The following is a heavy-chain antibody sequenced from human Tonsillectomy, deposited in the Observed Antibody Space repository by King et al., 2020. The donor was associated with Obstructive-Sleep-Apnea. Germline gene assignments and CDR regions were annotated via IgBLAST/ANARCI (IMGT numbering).Heavy chain of an antibody. CDR2: IYYSGRT. CDR1: GGSISSGVYY. J-gene: IGHJ3*02. D-gene: IGHD6-13*01. CDR3: AGGEEDRSSWYRGRGNDAFDI. V-gene: IGHV4-31*03. Sequence: VQLQESGPGLVKPSQTLSLTCTVSGGSISSGVYYWSWIRQHPGKGLEWIGYIYYSGRTYYNPSLKSRVTISVDTSKNQFSLKLISGTAADTAVYYCAGGEEDRSSWYRGRGNDAFDIWGQGTMVTVSS.